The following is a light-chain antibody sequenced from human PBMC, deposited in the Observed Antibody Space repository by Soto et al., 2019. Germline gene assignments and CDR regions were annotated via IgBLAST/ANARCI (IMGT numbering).Light chain of an antibody. J-gene: IGKJ1*01. CDR3: MQALQAPLT. Sequence: DIVMTQSPLSLPVTPGEPASISCRSSQSLLHSNGYNFVDWYLPKPGQSPESLLHGGCDRASGVXXXXSGSVSRPDFTLKIRRVEAEDVGLYYCMQALQAPLTFGQGTKVDIK. V-gene: IGKV2-28*01. CDR1: QSLLHSNGYNF. CDR2: GGC.